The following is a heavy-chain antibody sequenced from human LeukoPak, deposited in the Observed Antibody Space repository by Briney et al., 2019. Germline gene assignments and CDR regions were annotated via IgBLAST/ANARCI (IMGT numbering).Heavy chain of an antibody. CDR2: ISGSGGST. J-gene: IGHJ6*02. Sequence: GGSLRLSCAASGFTFSSYSMNWVRQAPGKGLEWVSAISGSGGSTYYADSVKGRFTISRDNSKNTLYLQMNSLRAEDTAVYYCAKVQDGYSSGWYVEYYYGMDVWGQGTTVTVSS. CDR3: AKVQDGYSSGWYVEYYYGMDV. D-gene: IGHD6-19*01. CDR1: GFTFSSYS. V-gene: IGHV3-23*01.